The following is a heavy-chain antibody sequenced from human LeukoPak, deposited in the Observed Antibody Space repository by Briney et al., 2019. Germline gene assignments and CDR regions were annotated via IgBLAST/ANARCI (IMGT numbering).Heavy chain of an antibody. CDR1: GGSFSGYY. CDR2: INHSGST. V-gene: IGHV4-34*01. D-gene: IGHD2-8*01. J-gene: IGHJ4*02. Sequence: PSETLSLTCAVYGGSFSGYYWSWIRQPPGKGLEWIGEINHSGSTNYNPSLKSRVTISVDTSKNQFSLKLSSVTAADTAVYYCARLRYSLLIDYWGQGTLVTVSS. CDR3: ARLRYSLLIDY.